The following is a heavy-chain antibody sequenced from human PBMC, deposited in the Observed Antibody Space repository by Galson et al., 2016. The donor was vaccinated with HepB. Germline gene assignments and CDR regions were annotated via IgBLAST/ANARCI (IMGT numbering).Heavy chain of an antibody. V-gene: IGHV3-33*01. CDR2: IWSDGTNK. J-gene: IGHJ6*02. CDR3: ARNRGVTTDYYYSGMDV. D-gene: IGHD4-17*01. CDR1: GFTFSNYA. Sequence: SLRLSCAASGFTFSNYAFHWVRQAPGKGLEWVAIIWSDGTNKYSVDLGKGRFTISRDNSRNTLYLLVNSLRAEDTAVYYRARNRGVTTDYYYSGMDVWGQGTTVTVSS.